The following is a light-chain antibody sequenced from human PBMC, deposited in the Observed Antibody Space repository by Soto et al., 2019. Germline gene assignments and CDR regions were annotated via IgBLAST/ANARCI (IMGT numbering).Light chain of an antibody. CDR3: QQYATSPHT. CDR2: GAS. V-gene: IGKV3-20*01. CDR1: QSVSSSQ. J-gene: IGKJ2*01. Sequence: EIVLTQSPVTLSLSPGESATLSCRASQSVSSSQVAWYQQKPGQAPRLLIYGASSRATGIPDRFSGVGSETDFTLTITRLEPEDLAVYYCQQYATSPHTFGQGTKLEIK.